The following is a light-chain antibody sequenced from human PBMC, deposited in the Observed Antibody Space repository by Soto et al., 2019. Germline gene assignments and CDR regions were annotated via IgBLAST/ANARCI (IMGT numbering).Light chain of an antibody. J-gene: IGKJ4*01. CDR3: QQLKSYPLI. Sequence: DIQLTQSPSFLSASVGDRVTITCRAGQDISSYLAWYQQKPGKAPNLLMYAASTLQSGVPTRFSGSGSGTEFTLTVSTPQPEDFASDCCQQLKSYPLICGGGPKVEIK. V-gene: IGKV1-9*01. CDR1: QDISSY. CDR2: AAS.